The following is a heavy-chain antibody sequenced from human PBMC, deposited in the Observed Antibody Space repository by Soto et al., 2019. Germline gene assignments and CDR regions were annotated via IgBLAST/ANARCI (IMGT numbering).Heavy chain of an antibody. CDR3: ARGVENSSAWPLDY. Sequence: QVQLQQWGAGLLKPSETLSLTCAVYGGSFSDYYWNWIHQPPGKGLEWIGEINHSGNTIRNPSLESRVTISVDTSKKQFSLNLKSVSAADTAVYYCARGVENSSAWPLDYWGQGKLVTVS. V-gene: IGHV4-34*01. CDR1: GGSFSDYY. D-gene: IGHD6-19*01. CDR2: INHSGNT. J-gene: IGHJ4*02.